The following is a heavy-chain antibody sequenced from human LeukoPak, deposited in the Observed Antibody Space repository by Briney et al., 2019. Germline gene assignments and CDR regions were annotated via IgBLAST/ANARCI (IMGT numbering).Heavy chain of an antibody. CDR1: GFTFSSYE. CDR2: ISSSGSTI. CDR3: AGGRGDYVWGSYRYGEFDY. J-gene: IGHJ4*02. D-gene: IGHD3-16*02. V-gene: IGHV3-48*03. Sequence: GGSLRLSCAASGFTFSSYEMNWVRQAPGRGLEWVSYISSSGSTIYYADSVKGRFTISRDNAKNSLYLQMSSLRAEDTAVYYCAGGRGDYVWGSYRYGEFDYWGQGTLVAVSS.